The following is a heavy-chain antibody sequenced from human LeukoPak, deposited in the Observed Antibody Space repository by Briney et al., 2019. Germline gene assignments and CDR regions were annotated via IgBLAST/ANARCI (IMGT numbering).Heavy chain of an antibody. CDR2: INNSGST. J-gene: IGHJ4*02. CDR1: GGSFSGYY. CDR3: ARAESYDSSGYSN. V-gene: IGHV4-34*01. D-gene: IGHD3-22*01. Sequence: PLETLSLTCAVSGGSFSGYYWSWIRHPPGKGLKWIGEINNSGSTNYNPSLKRRVTISVDTSKNQFSLKLSSVTAADTAVYYCARAESYDSSGYSNWGQGTLVTVSS.